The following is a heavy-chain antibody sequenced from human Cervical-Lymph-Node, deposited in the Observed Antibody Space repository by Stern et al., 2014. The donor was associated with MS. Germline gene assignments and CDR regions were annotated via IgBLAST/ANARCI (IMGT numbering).Heavy chain of an antibody. D-gene: IGHD3-22*01. J-gene: IGHJ4*02. CDR1: GYSFTIYY. Sequence: EVQLVESGAEVKKPGESLKISCKLSGYSFTIYYIAWVRQMPGKGLEWMGVIYPYYSDTTYSPSFQGQVTISADKSITTAYLQWSSLRASDTAMYYCARHVQGLDYWGQGTLVTVSS. CDR2: IYPYYSDT. V-gene: IGHV5-51*01. CDR3: ARHVQGLDY.